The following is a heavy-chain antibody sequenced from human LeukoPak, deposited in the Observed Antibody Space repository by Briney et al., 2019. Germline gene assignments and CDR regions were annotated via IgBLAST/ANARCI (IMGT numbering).Heavy chain of an antibody. Sequence: LETLSLTCTVSGGSISSYYWSWIRQPPGKGLEWIGYIYYSGSTNYNPSLKSRITISVDTSKNQFSLKLSSVTAADTAAYYCARHALRYGDYSLGGAFDIWGQGTMVTVSS. CDR1: GGSISSYY. V-gene: IGHV4-59*01. CDR2: IYYSGST. J-gene: IGHJ3*02. CDR3: ARHALRYGDYSLGGAFDI. D-gene: IGHD4-17*01.